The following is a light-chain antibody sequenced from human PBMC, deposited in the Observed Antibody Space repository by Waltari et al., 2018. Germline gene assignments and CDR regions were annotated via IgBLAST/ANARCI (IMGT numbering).Light chain of an antibody. Sequence: SYELTQSPSVSVSPGQTATITCSGDALPKKYAYWYQQKSGQAPVLVIYKDTKRPSGIPEKFSGSSTGTMATLTISGAQGEDEGDYYCYSAEISGKLWAFGGGTKLTVL. CDR2: KDT. CDR1: ALPKKY. CDR3: YSAEISGKLWA. J-gene: IGLJ3*02. V-gene: IGLV3-10*01.